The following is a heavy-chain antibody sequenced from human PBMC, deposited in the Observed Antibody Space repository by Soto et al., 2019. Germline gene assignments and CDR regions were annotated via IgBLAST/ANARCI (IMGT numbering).Heavy chain of an antibody. J-gene: IGHJ6*02. V-gene: IGHV3-33*01. CDR3: ARDRVQMVDGLDV. D-gene: IGHD2-15*01. CDR2: IWYDGINK. Sequence: QVPLVESGGGVVQPGRSLGLSCAASGFTFSNNGMHWVRQAPGKGLEWVAVIWYDGINKYYADSVKGRFIISRDNSRNTVYLQMNSLRAEDTAVYYCARDRVQMVDGLDVWGQGTTVTVSS. CDR1: GFTFSNNG.